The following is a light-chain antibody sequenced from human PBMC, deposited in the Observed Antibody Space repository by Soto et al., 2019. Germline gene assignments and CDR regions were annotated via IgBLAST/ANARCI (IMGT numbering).Light chain of an antibody. CDR1: QSVSSSY. J-gene: IGKJ5*01. CDR3: QHRSEWPVS. Sequence: EIVLTQSPATLSFSPGERATLSCRASQSVSSSYLAWYQQKPGQAPRLLISDASNRATGIPARFSGSGSGTDFTLTISSLEPEDFAVYYCQHRSEWPVSFGQGTRLEIK. CDR2: DAS. V-gene: IGKV3-11*01.